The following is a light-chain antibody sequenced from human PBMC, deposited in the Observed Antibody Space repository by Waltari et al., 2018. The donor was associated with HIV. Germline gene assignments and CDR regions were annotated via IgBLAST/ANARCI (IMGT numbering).Light chain of an antibody. CDR3: QQYYSVPYT. CDR1: QSIGSN. Sequence: EIIMTQSPATLSVSLGERATLSCRASQSIGSNLAWYQQKPGQAPRLLIYGASTRATGIPARFSGSGSGTEFTLTISSLQSEDFAVYYCQQYYSVPYTFGQGTKLEIK. CDR2: GAS. J-gene: IGKJ2*01. V-gene: IGKV3-15*01.